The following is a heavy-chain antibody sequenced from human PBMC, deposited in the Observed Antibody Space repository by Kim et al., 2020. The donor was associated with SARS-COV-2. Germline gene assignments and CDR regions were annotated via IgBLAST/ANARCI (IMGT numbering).Heavy chain of an antibody. V-gene: IGHV5-51*01. CDR1: GYSFTSYW. CDR3: ARLPLGYCSGGSCSPGGMDV. J-gene: IGHJ6*02. D-gene: IGHD2-15*01. CDR2: IYPGDSDT. Sequence: GESLKISCKGSGYSFTSYWIGWVRQMPGKGLEWMGIIYPGDSDTRYSPSFQGQVTISADKSISTAYLQWSSLKASDTAMYYCARLPLGYCSGGSCSPGGMDVWGQGTTVPVSS.